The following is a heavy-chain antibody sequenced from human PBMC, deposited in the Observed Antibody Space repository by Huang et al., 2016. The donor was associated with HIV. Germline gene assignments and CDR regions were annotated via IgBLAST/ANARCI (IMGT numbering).Heavy chain of an antibody. J-gene: IGHJ3*02. CDR1: GGSITSSNQY. Sequence: QLHLQQSGPGLVRPSETLSLICTVSGGSITSSNQYWGWLRQTPGKGREWIGNFYYSGDAYYTPSLKNRVFISIDTSKSQFSLRLSSVIATDTAVYYCASGEYGKNAYDIWGQGTVVTVSA. CDR3: ASGEYGKNAYDI. CDR2: FYYSGDA. D-gene: IGHD2-2*01. V-gene: IGHV4-39*01.